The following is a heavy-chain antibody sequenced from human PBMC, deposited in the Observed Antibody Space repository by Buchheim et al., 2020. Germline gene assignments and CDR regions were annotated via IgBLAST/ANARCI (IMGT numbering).Heavy chain of an antibody. D-gene: IGHD3-3*01. CDR1: GFTFSSYW. Sequence: EVQLVESGGGLVQPGGSLRLSCAASGFTFSSYWMSWVRQAPGKGLEWVANIKQDGSEKYYVDSVKGRFTISRDNAKNSLYLQMNRLRAEDTAVYYCARDLTYYDFWSGTPGWFDPWGQGTL. CDR2: IKQDGSEK. CDR3: ARDLTYYDFWSGTPGWFDP. V-gene: IGHV3-7*01. J-gene: IGHJ5*02.